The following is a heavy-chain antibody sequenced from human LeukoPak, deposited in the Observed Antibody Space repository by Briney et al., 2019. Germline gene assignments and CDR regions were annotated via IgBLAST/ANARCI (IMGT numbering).Heavy chain of an antibody. CDR3: ARWPIAAAPPVYYFDY. D-gene: IGHD6-13*01. CDR1: GFTFSSYA. J-gene: IGHJ4*02. V-gene: IGHV3-23*01. Sequence: QSGGSLRLSCAASGFTFSSYAMSWVRQAPGKGLEWVSAISGSGGSTYYADSVKGRFTISRDNAKNSLYLQMNSLRAEDTAVYYCARWPIAAAPPVYYFDYWGQGTLVTVSS. CDR2: ISGSGGST.